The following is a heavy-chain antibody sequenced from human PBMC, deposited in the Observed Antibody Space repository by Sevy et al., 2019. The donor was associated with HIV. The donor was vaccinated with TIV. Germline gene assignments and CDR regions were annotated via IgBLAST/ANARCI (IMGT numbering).Heavy chain of an antibody. D-gene: IGHD3-16*02. J-gene: IGHJ4*02. CDR1: GGSISSSTYF. V-gene: IGHV4-39*01. Sequence: SETLSLTCAVSGGSISSSTYFWGWIRQPPGKGLEWIGGIYYRGSTYSNPSLRSPFTISVDTSKTQFSLKLSSVTAADTAVYYCARLGAYYDYVWGTYRPGSFDSWGQGTLVTVSS. CDR2: IYYRGST. CDR3: ARLGAYYDYVWGTYRPGSFDS.